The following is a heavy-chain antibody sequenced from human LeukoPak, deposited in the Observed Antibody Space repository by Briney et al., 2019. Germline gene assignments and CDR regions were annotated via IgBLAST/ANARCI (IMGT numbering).Heavy chain of an antibody. J-gene: IGHJ6*04. D-gene: IGHD1-1*01. Sequence: SVKDSCKASGGTFRSCAISWVRQAVGQGVEWVGGIITIIGTANYAQKLQGRVTITADESTSTAYMELSSLRSEDTAVYYCARKDDQLERRAHYYYGMDVWGKGTTVTVSS. CDR3: ARKDDQLERRAHYYYGMDV. V-gene: IGHV1-69*13. CDR1: GGTFRSCA. CDR2: IITIIGTA.